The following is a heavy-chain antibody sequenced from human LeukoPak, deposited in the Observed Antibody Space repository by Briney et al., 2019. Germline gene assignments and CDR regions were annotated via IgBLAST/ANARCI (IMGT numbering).Heavy chain of an antibody. D-gene: IGHD2-2*01. J-gene: IGHJ4*02. V-gene: IGHV1-69*13. Sequence: SVKVSCKASGGTFSSYAISWVRQAPGQGLEWMGGSIPIFGTANYAQRFQRRVTITADESTSTAYMELSSLRSEDTAVYYCARVGDCSSTSCYHYFDYWGQGTLVTVSS. CDR1: GGTFSSYA. CDR2: SIPIFGTA. CDR3: ARVGDCSSTSCYHYFDY.